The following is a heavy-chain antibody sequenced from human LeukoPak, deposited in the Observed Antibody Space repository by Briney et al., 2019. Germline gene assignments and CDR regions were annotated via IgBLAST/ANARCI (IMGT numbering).Heavy chain of an antibody. CDR3: ARDYNFDY. J-gene: IGHJ4*02. V-gene: IGHV3-30-3*01. Sequence: GRSLRLSCAASGFTFSSYAMHWVRQAPGKGLEWVAVISYDGSNKYYADSVKGRFTISRDNSKNTLYLQMNSLRAEDTAVYYCARDYNFDYWGQGTLVTASS. CDR2: ISYDGSNK. CDR1: GFTFSSYA.